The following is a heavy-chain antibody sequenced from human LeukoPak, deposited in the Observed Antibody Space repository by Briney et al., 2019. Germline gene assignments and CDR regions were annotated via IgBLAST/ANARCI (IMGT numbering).Heavy chain of an antibody. V-gene: IGHV3-23*01. CDR3: AKFLPTHIVVANYYFDY. D-gene: IGHD2-21*01. Sequence: GSLRLSCAASGFTFSSYAMSWVRQAPGKGQGWVSAISGSGGSTYYADSVKGRFTISRDNSKNTLYLQMNSLRAEDTAVYYCAKFLPTHIVVANYYFDYWGQGTLVTVSS. J-gene: IGHJ4*02. CDR1: GFTFSSYA. CDR2: ISGSGGST.